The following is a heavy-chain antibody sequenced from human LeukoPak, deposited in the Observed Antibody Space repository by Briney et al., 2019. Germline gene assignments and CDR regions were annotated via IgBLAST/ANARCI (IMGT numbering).Heavy chain of an antibody. Sequence: PGGSLRLSCAASGFTFSSYGMHWVRQAPGKGLEWVAVISYDGSNKYYADSVKGRFTISRDNSKNTLYLQMNSLRAEDTAVYYCAKDSLHYYDSSALNWGGAFDIWGQGTMVTVSS. CDR2: ISYDGSNK. CDR3: AKDSLHYYDSSALNWGGAFDI. CDR1: GFTFSSYG. V-gene: IGHV3-30*18. J-gene: IGHJ3*02. D-gene: IGHD3-22*01.